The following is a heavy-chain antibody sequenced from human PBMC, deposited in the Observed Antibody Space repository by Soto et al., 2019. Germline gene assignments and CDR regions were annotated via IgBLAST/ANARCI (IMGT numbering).Heavy chain of an antibody. CDR1: GGSIRNYY. CDR2: IHSSGTSGTT. J-gene: IGHJ4*02. Sequence: SETLSLTCTVSGGSIRNYYWSWFRQSPGKGLEWIAYIHSSGTSGTTNYNPSLRTRVTISVDTSKNQVYLKVTSVTAADTALYYRARHFPSGTYPLNYWGQGAQVTVSS. D-gene: IGHD3-10*01. V-gene: IGHV4-59*08. CDR3: ARHFPSGTYPLNY.